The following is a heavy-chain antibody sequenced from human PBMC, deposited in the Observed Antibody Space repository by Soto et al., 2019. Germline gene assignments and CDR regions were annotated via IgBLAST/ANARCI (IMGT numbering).Heavy chain of an antibody. J-gene: IGHJ4*02. V-gene: IGHV4-39*01. Sequence: SETLSLTCTVSGGSLRSNSYYWGWIRQPPGKGLEWIGSIHYSGSTYYNPSLKSRVTISVDTSKNQSSLKLSSVTAADSAVYRCEILHENLYFVYWGQRSVVTFSS. CDR2: IHYSGST. CDR1: GGSLRSNSYY. CDR3: EILHENLYFVY.